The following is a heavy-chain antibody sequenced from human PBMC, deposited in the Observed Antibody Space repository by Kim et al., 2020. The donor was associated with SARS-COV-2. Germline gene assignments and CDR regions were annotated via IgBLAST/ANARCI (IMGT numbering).Heavy chain of an antibody. Sequence: GGSLRLSCAASGFTFSSYEMNWVRQAPGKGLEWVSYISSSGSTIYYADSVKGRFTISRDNAKNSLYLQMNSLRAEDTAVYYCARGLAYCGGDCFLGAFDIWGQGTMVTVSS. V-gene: IGHV3-48*03. D-gene: IGHD2-21*02. CDR3: ARGLAYCGGDCFLGAFDI. CDR2: ISSSGSTI. J-gene: IGHJ3*02. CDR1: GFTFSSYE.